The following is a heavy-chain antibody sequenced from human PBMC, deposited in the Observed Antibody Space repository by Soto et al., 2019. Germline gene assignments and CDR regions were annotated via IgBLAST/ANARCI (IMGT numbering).Heavy chain of an antibody. CDR2: INDSGST. J-gene: IGHJ4*02. V-gene: IGHV4-34*01. D-gene: IGHD3-16*01. CDR3: QGGDF. Sequence: SETLSLTCAVSGGSFRGYFWSWIRQSPDKGLEWIGEINDSGSTYYDPSFKSRLTISVDTSKSQISLTLTSVTAADSAVYYCQGGDFWGQGTRVTVSS. CDR1: GGSFRGYF.